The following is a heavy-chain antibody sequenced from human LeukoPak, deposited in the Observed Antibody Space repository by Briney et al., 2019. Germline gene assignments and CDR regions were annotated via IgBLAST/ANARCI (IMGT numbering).Heavy chain of an antibody. J-gene: IGHJ4*02. CDR2: IKSKTDGGTT. V-gene: IGHV3-15*01. D-gene: IGHD5-18*01. CDR3: AKDFEPIQVWPDHFDF. CDR1: GFTFSNAW. Sequence: TGGSLRLSCAASGFTFSNAWMSWVRQAPGKGLEWVGRIKSKTDGGTTDYAAPVKGRFTISRDDSKNTLYLQMNSLRVEDTAVYYCAKDFEPIQVWPDHFDFWGQGTLVTVSS.